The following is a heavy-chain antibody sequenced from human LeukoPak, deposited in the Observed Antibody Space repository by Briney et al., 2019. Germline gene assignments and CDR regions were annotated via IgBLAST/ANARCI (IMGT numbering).Heavy chain of an antibody. CDR1: GFKFSDHY. Sequence: PGGSLRLSCAASGFKFSDHYIDWVRQAPDKGLEWVAFIQYDGTNKYYADSVKGRFTISRDNSKNTLFLQMTSLGADDTAVYYCAKAGALVRGITAIFDYWGQGTLVTVSS. J-gene: IGHJ4*02. CDR3: AKAGALVRGITAIFDY. D-gene: IGHD3-10*01. V-gene: IGHV3-30*02. CDR2: IQYDGTNK.